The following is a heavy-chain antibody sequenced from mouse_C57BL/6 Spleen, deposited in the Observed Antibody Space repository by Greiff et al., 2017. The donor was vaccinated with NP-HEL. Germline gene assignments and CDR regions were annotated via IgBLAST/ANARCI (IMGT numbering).Heavy chain of an antibody. V-gene: IGHV1-50*01. CDR3: ARRSYGNYSYLDY. CDR2: IDPSDSYT. CDR1: GYTFTSYW. J-gene: IGHJ2*01. Sequence: QVQLQQPGAELVKPGASVKLSCKASGYTFTSYWMQWVKQRPGQGLEWIGEIDPSDSYTNYNQKFKGKATLAVDTSSSTAYMQLSSLTSEDSAVYYCARRSYGNYSYLDYWGQGTTLTVSS. D-gene: IGHD2-1*01.